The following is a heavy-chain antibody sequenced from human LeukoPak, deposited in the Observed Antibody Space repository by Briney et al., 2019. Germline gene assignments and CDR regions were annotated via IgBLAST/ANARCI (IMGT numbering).Heavy chain of an antibody. CDR2: ISGSGGST. D-gene: IGHD3-22*01. CDR1: GFTFSSYA. J-gene: IGHJ4*02. CDR3: AKYYYDSSGYYYDPIYFDY. Sequence: SEGSLTLSCAASGFTFSSYAMSWVRQAPGKGLEWVSAISGSGGSTYYADSVKGRFTISRDNSKSTLYLQMNSLRAEDTAVYYCAKYYYDSSGYYYDPIYFDYWGQGTLVTVSS. V-gene: IGHV3-23*01.